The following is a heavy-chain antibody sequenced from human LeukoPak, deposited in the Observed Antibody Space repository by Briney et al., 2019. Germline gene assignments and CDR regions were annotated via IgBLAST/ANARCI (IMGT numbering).Heavy chain of an antibody. Sequence: SETLSLTCTVSGGSISSGDYYWSWIRRPPGKGLEWIGYIYYSGSTYYNPSLKSRVTISVDTSKNQFSLKLSSVTAADTAVYYCARNRIDSSSWYEYIIDYWGQGTLVTVSS. J-gene: IGHJ4*02. CDR3: ARNRIDSSSWYEYIIDY. D-gene: IGHD6-13*01. CDR2: IYYSGST. CDR1: GGSISSGDYY. V-gene: IGHV4-30-4*01.